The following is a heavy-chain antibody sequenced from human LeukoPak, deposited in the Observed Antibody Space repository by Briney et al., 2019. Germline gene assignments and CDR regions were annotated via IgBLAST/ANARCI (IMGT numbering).Heavy chain of an antibody. D-gene: IGHD6-13*01. CDR3: ARVKGGIAAAGNYFDY. CDR2: ISYDGSNK. CDR1: GFTFSSYG. V-gene: IGHV3-30*03. Sequence: GGSLRLSCAASGFTFSSYGMHWVRQAPGKGLEWVAVISYDGSNKYYADSVKGRFTISRDNSKNTLYLQMNSLRAEDTAVYYCARVKGGIAAAGNYFDYWGQGTLVTVSS. J-gene: IGHJ4*02.